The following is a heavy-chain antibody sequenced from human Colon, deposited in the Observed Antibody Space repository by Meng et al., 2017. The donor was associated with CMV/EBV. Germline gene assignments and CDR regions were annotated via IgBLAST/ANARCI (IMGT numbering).Heavy chain of an antibody. V-gene: IGHV1-8*01. J-gene: IGHJ6*02. Sequence: ASVKVSCKASGYPFTNYDINWVRQATGQGLEWMGWMNPNSGETGFAQKFQGRITMTRDTSISTAYLQWSSLKASDTAMYYCARRMEQRHYYYYYGMDVWGQGTTVTVSS. D-gene: IGHD1/OR15-1a*01. CDR1: GYPFTNYD. CDR3: ARRMEQRHYYYYYGMDV. CDR2: MNPNSGET.